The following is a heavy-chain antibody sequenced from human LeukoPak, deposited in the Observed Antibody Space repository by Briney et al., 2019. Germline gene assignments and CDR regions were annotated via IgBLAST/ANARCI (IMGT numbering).Heavy chain of an antibody. CDR2: ISDSGGST. CDR3: AKDLSRAVAADWFDP. CDR1: EFTFSNYD. D-gene: IGHD6-19*01. J-gene: IGHJ5*02. V-gene: IGHV3-23*01. Sequence: GGSLRLSCAASEFTFSNYDMSWVRQAPGPGQEWVSSISDSGGSTYYADSVKGRFTIARDNSKNTLYLQMTNLRAADTAVYYCAKDLSRAVAADWFDPWDQGSLATVSS.